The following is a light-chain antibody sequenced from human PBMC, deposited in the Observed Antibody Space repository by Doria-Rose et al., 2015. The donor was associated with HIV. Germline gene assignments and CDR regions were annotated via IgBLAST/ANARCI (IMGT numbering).Light chain of an antibody. J-gene: IGKJ3*01. CDR1: QSHLYTSKNY. Sequence: TQSPESLGMSLGERATLNCKSNQSHLYTSKNYLAWYQQKPGQPPKLLIYWASTRQSGVPARFSGSGSGTDFTLTISSLEAEDVAVYYCQQYYDTPSFGPGTTVDIQ. V-gene: IGKV4-1*01. CDR2: WAS. CDR3: QQYYDTPS.